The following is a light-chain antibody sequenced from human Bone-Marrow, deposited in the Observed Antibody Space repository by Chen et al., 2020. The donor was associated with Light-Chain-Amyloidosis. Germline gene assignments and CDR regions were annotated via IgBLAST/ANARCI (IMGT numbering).Light chain of an antibody. V-gene: IGLV3-21*02. CDR2: DDS. CDR3: QVCDRSSDRPV. CDR1: NIGTTS. Sequence: SYVLTQPYSVSVAPGQTATTAWGGNNIGTTSVHWYQQTPGQAPLLVVYDDSDRPSGIPERLSGSNSGNTATLTISRVEAGDEADYYCQVCDRSSDRPVFGGGTKLTVL. J-gene: IGLJ3*02.